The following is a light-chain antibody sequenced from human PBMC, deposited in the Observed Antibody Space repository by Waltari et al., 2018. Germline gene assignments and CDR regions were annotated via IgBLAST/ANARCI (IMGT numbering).Light chain of an antibody. CDR3: CSYAGSWIWV. Sequence: QAALTQPASVSGSPGQSITISCTGSNSDVGNYNLVSWYQKHPGKAPKLITYEVTNRPSGISDRFSGFKTGNTASLTISGLQAEDEADYYCCSYAGSWIWVFGGGTELTVL. V-gene: IGLV2-23*02. CDR1: NSDVGNYNL. CDR2: EVT. J-gene: IGLJ3*02.